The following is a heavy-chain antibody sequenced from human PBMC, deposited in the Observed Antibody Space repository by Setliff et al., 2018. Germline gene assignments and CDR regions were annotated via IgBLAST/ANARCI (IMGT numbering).Heavy chain of an antibody. J-gene: IGHJ4*02. Sequence: SETLSLTCTVSGDSISSRTYYWSWIRQPAGKGLEWIGHIYTSWSTIYNPSLKSRLTISVDTSKNQFSLKLSSVAAADTAVYYCARWTARAVDYWGQGTLVTVSS. CDR2: IYTSWST. V-gene: IGHV4-61*09. CDR3: ARWTARAVDY. CDR1: GDSISSRTYY. D-gene: IGHD6-6*01.